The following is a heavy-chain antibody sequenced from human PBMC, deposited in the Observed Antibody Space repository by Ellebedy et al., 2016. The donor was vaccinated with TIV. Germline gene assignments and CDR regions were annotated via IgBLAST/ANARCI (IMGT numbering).Heavy chain of an antibody. D-gene: IGHD3-3*01. CDR3: ARGVDYDSWTGYYKFDP. V-gene: IGHV3-30-3*01. CDR1: GFTFSSYA. J-gene: IGHJ5*02. CDR2: MYYDGCIK. Sequence: GESLKISCAASGFTFSSYAMECVRQAPGKGLEWVADMYYDGCIKVYAESVKVRFTISINNYKHTVYLQMNSLRAEDTVVYYCARGVDYDSWTGYYKFDPWGQGTLVTVYS.